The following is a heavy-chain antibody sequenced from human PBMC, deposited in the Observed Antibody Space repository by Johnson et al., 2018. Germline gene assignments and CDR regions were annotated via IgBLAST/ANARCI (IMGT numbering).Heavy chain of an antibody. J-gene: IGHJ6*03. V-gene: IGHV3-23*04. Sequence: VQLVESGGGLVQPGGSLRLSCAASGFTFSSYAMSWVRQAPGKGLEWVSTIRGRGGSTYYAVSVKGRFTISRDNSKNTLYLQMNSLRAEDTAVYYCARGQGIAARVSYYYMDVWGKGTTVTVSS. D-gene: IGHD6-6*01. CDR3: ARGQGIAARVSYYYMDV. CDR1: GFTFSSYA. CDR2: IRGRGGST.